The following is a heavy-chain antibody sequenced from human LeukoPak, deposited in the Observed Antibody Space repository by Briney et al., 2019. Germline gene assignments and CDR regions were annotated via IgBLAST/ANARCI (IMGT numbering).Heavy chain of an antibody. D-gene: IGHD6-19*01. Sequence: GGSLRLSCAASGFTFNNYAMSWVRQAPGKGLEWVSAISDSGGYTYYADSVKGRFTISRDNSKNTLYLQMNSLRAEDTAVYYCARQDPYTSGWYPWGQETLVTVSS. CDR3: ARQDPYTSGWYP. CDR1: GFTFNNYA. V-gene: IGHV3-23*01. CDR2: ISDSGGYT. J-gene: IGHJ5*02.